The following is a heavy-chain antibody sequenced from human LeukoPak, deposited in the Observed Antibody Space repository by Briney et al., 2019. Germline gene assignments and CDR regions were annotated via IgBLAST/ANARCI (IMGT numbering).Heavy chain of an antibody. J-gene: IGHJ4*02. CDR3: AKDXXXXXXXXXXDX. V-gene: IGHV3-23*01. CDR2: ISGSGGST. CDR1: GFTFSSYA. Sequence: PGGSLRLSCAASGFTFSSYAMSWVRQAPGKGLEWVSAISGSGGSTYYADSVKGRFTISRDNSKNTLYLQMNSLRAEDTAVYYCAKDXXXXXXXXXXDXWGQXTLVTVSS.